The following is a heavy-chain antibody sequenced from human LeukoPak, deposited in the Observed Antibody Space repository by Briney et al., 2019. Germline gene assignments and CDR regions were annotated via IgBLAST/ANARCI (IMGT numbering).Heavy chain of an antibody. D-gene: IGHD1-14*01. V-gene: IGHV1-46*01. J-gene: IGHJ4*02. Sequence: ASVKVSCKASGYTFTSYYIHWVRQAPGQGLEWMGIINPNGGSTSCAQKFQDRVTMTRDTPTSTVYMELSSLRSEDTAVYYCAREIRVTWSGYFDYWGQGTLVTVSS. CDR2: INPNGGST. CDR3: AREIRVTWSGYFDY. CDR1: GYTFTSYY.